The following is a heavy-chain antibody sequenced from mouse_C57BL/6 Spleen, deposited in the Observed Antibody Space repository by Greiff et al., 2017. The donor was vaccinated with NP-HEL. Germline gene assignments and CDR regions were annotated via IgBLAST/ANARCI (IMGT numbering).Heavy chain of an antibody. V-gene: IGHV1-66*01. CDR1: GYSFTSYY. J-gene: IGHJ4*01. D-gene: IGHD2-2*01. CDR3: ARYPPYGYDSAMDY. CDR2: IYPGSGNT. Sequence: QVQLKESGPELVKPGASVKISCKASGYSFTSYYIHWVKQRPGQGLEWIGWIYPGSGNTKCNEKFKGKATLTADTSSSTAYMQLSSLTSEDSAVYYCARYPPYGYDSAMDYWGQGTSVTVAS.